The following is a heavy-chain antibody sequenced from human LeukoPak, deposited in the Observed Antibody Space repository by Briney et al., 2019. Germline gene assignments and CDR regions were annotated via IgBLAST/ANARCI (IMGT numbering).Heavy chain of an antibody. J-gene: IGHJ6*03. D-gene: IGHD1-26*01. CDR2: IYYSGST. V-gene: IGHV4-61*08. CDR3: ARGGLVGATPYYYYYMDV. CDR1: GDSISSGDYY. Sequence: SETLSLTCTVSGDSISSGDYYWSWIRQPPGKGLEWIGYIYYSGSTNYNPSLKSRVTISVDTSKDQFSLKLSSVTAADTAVYYCARGGLVGATPYYYYYMDVWGKGTTVTVSS.